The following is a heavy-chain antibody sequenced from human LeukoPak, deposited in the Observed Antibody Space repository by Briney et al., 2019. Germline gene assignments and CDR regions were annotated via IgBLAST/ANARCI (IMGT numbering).Heavy chain of an antibody. D-gene: IGHD5-18*01. CDR3: ARVNSYYYYYGMDV. CDR1: GGSIKSNNW. CDR2: IYYSGST. Sequence: KPSGTLSLTCAVSGGSIKSNNWWSWIRQPPGKGLEWIGYIYYSGSTYYNPSLKSRVTISVDTSKNQFSLKLSSVTAADTAVYYCARVNSYYYYYGMDVWGQGTTVTVSS. V-gene: IGHV4-30-4*01. J-gene: IGHJ6*02.